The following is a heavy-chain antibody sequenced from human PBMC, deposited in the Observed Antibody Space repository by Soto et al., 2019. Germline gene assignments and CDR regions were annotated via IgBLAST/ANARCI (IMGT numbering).Heavy chain of an antibody. J-gene: IGHJ6*02. CDR2: IYYSGST. CDR3: ARVKYSSYPAYYYYGMDV. CDR1: GGSISSYY. Sequence: QVQLQESGPGLVKPSETLSLTCTVSGGSISSYYWSWIRQPPGKGLEWIGYIYYSGSTNYNPSLKSRVTISVETSKNQFSLKLSSVTAADTAVYYCARVKYSSYPAYYYYGMDVWGQGTTVTVSS. D-gene: IGHD6-6*01. V-gene: IGHV4-59*01.